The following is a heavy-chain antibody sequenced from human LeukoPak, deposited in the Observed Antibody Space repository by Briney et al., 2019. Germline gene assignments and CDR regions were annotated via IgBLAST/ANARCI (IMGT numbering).Heavy chain of an antibody. CDR2: ISGSGGST. J-gene: IGHJ4*02. CDR1: GFTFSSYA. D-gene: IGHD2-8*01. CDR3: ASGGRILYYEGLDY. V-gene: IGHV3-23*01. Sequence: GGSLRLSCAASGFTFSSYAMSWVRQAPGKGLEWVSAISGSGGSTYYADSVKGRFTISRDNAKNSLYLQMNSLRAEDTAMYYCASGGRILYYEGLDYWGQGTLVTVSS.